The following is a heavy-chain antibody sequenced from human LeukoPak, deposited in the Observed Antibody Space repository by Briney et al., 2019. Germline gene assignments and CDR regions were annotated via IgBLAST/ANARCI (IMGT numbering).Heavy chain of an antibody. CDR3: PRDLGPPTLDYYYYGMDV. Sequence: GGSLSLSCAASGFTVSSNYMSWVRQAPGKGLEWVSVIYRGGRQYYAKSVKGRFTIPSDNSKHTLYLQMNSLRAEDKDVYYCPRDLGPPTLDYYYYGMDVWGQGTTVTVSS. V-gene: IGHV3-66*01. CDR1: GFTVSSNY. D-gene: IGHD3-16*01. CDR2: IYRGGRQ. J-gene: IGHJ6*02.